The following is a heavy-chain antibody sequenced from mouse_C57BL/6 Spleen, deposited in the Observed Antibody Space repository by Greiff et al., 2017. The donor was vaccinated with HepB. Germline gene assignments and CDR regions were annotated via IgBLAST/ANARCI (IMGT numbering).Heavy chain of an antibody. CDR1: GFNIKDYY. D-gene: IGHD1-1*01. CDR3: TTSKYYGSSYVGFAD. J-gene: IGHJ3*01. Sequence: EVQLQQSGAELVRPGASVKLSCTASGFNIKDYYMHWVKQRPEQGLEWIGRIDPEDGDTEYAPKFQGKATMTADTSSNTAYLQLSSLTSEDTAVYYCTTSKYYGSSYVGFADWGQGTLVTVSA. CDR2: IDPEDGDT. V-gene: IGHV14-1*01.